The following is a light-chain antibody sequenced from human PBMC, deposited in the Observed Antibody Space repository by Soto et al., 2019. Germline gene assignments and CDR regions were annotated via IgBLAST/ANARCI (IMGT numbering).Light chain of an antibody. CDR3: QHYSLYSPWT. V-gene: IGKV1-5*01. CDR2: DAS. J-gene: IGKJ1*01. CDR1: QNINAW. Sequence: DIHMTQSPSSLSVSVGDRVTIAFRASQNINAWLAWYQQRPGQAPKLLIYDASTVQSGVPSRFSGSGSGTEFTLTISSLQPDDSATYYCQHYSLYSPWTFGQGTKVDNK.